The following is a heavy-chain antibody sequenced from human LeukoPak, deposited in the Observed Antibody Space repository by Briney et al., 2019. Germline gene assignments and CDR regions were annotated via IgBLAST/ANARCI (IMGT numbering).Heavy chain of an antibody. CDR1: AGSITRFP. J-gene: IGHJ5*02. CDR3: APLWFGDLILP. CDR2: INPNSGGT. Sequence: ASVKVSCKPSAGSITRFPISWVRQAPGQGLEWMGWINPNSGGTNYAQKFQGRVTMTRDTSISTAYMELSRLRSDDTAVYYCAPLWFGDLILPWGQGTLVTVSS. D-gene: IGHD3-10*01. V-gene: IGHV1-2*02.